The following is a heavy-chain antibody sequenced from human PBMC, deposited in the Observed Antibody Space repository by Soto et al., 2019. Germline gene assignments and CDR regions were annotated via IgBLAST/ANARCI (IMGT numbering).Heavy chain of an antibody. D-gene: IGHD1-20*01. V-gene: IGHV3-48*03. Sequence: GGSLRLSCAASGFTFSSYEMNWVRQAPGKGLEWVSYISSSGSTIYYADSVKGRFTISRDNAKNSLYLQMNSLRAEDTAVYYYARPQYNWNLRKAYYGMDVWGQGTTVTVSS. CDR1: GFTFSSYE. CDR2: ISSSGSTI. CDR3: ARPQYNWNLRKAYYGMDV. J-gene: IGHJ6*02.